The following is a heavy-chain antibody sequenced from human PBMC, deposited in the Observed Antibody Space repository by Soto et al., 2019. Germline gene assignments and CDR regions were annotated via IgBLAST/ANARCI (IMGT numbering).Heavy chain of an antibody. CDR2: ISSSGHYT. CDR3: ARESSGCDC. D-gene: IGHD3-10*01. CDR1: GFTFSDYY. V-gene: IGHV3-11*06. J-gene: IGHJ4*02. Sequence: PGGSLTLSSAPSGFTFSDYYFSWIRQAPGEGLEWISYISSSGHYTNDADSVKGRFTMSRDNARNSLYLQMNSLRAEATAVYDCARESSGCDCWGQGTLVTVSS.